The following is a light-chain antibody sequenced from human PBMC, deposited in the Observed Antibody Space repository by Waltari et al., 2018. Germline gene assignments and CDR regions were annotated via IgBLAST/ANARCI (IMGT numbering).Light chain of an antibody. CDR2: EIS. Sequence: EIVMTQTPLSLPVTLGQPASISCSASQSLVHIDGNTYLNWLHHRPGQPPRLLLYEISKRVSGVPDRVSGSGAGTDFTLEITRVEPDDVGIYYCSQTSQFPLTFGQGTRVEIK. CDR1: QSLVHIDGNTY. CDR3: SQTSQFPLT. J-gene: IGKJ1*01. V-gene: IGKV2-24*01.